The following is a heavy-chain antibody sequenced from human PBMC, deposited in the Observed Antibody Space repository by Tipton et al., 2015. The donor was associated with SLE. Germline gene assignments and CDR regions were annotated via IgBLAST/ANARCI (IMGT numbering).Heavy chain of an antibody. Sequence: TLSLTCSVSGGFIIGFYWIWIRQPPGRGLEWIGYISESGNTNYNPSLKSRVTMSVDTSKNQFSLSLTSLTPADTAIYFCARGNYYGLAKIWGQGILVTVSS. CDR1: GGFIIGFY. CDR2: ISESGNT. J-gene: IGHJ4*02. CDR3: ARGNYYGLAKI. D-gene: IGHD3-10*01. V-gene: IGHV4-59*01.